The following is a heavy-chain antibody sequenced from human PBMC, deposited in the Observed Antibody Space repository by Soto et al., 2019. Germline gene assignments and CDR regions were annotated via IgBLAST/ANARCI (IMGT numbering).Heavy chain of an antibody. CDR1: GGSISSYY. CDR2: IYYSGST. J-gene: IGHJ5*02. V-gene: IGHV4-59*01. D-gene: IGHD5-18*01. CDR3: ARSKWLVNWFDP. Sequence: SETLSLTCTVSGGSISSYYWSWIRQPPGKGLEWIGYIYYSGSTNYNPSLKSRVTISVDTSKNQFSLKLSSVTAADTAVYYCARSKWLVNWFDPWGQGTLVTVSS.